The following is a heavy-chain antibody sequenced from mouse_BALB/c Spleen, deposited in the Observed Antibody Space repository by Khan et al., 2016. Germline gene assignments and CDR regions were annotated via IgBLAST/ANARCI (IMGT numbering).Heavy chain of an antibody. Sequence: QVQLKESGPELVKPGTSVRISCKAAGYTFTNYYIHWLKQGPGQGLEWIGWIFPGNVNTKFNEKFKGKATLTVDKSSTTVYMSLSSLTSEDSAVYFCARHYRYSWFVYWGQGTLVTVSA. CDR3: ARHYRYSWFVY. D-gene: IGHD2-14*01. CDR1: GYTFTNYY. V-gene: IGHV1S56*01. CDR2: IFPGNVNT. J-gene: IGHJ3*01.